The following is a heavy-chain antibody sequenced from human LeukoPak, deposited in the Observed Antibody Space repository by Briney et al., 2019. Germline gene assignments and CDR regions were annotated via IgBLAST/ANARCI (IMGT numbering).Heavy chain of an antibody. CDR2: IRYDGSNE. V-gene: IGHV3-30*02. J-gene: IGHJ3*02. CDR1: GFTFSSHG. CDR3: ARAKRNGFDI. Sequence: GSLRLSCAASGFTFSSHGMHWVRQAPGKGLEWVSFIRYDGSNEYYADSVRGRFTISRDNSKNTLYLQMNSLRAEDTAVYYCARAKRNGFDIWGQGTMVTVSS.